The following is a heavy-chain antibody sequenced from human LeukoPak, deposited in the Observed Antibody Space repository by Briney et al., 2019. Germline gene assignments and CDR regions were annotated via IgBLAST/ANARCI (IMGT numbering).Heavy chain of an antibody. V-gene: IGHV3-30*02. J-gene: IGHJ4*02. Sequence: PGGSLRLSCAASGFTFSSYGMHWARQAPGKGLEWVAFIRYDGSNKYYADSVKGRFTISRDNSKNTLYLQMNSLRAEDTAVYYCAKAAGRIVVASFDYWGQGTLVTVSS. CDR3: AKAAGRIVVASFDY. D-gene: IGHD2-15*01. CDR1: GFTFSSYG. CDR2: IRYDGSNK.